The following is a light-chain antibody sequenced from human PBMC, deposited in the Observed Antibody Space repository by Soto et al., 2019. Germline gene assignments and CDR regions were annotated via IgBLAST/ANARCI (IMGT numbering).Light chain of an antibody. V-gene: IGLV1-47*01. Sequence: QSVLSQPPSGAGTPGQRVTISCSGSSSNIGRNYVYWYQEFPGTAPKLLIYKSNQRPSGVPDRFSGSKSGNSASLAISGLRSADEAYYYCEAWDDSMSGLFGGGTELAVL. CDR3: EAWDDSMSGL. CDR1: SSNIGRNY. CDR2: KSN. J-gene: IGLJ2*01.